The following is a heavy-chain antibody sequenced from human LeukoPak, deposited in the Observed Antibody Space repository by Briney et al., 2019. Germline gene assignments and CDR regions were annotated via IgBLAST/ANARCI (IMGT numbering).Heavy chain of an antibody. V-gene: IGHV4-59*08. D-gene: IGHD2-15*01. CDR2: IYYTGRT. CDR1: GGSINSYY. CDR3: ARVAVVRAFDI. Sequence: SETLSLTCTVSGGSINSYYWSWIRQPPGKGLEWFGFIYYTGRTTYNPSLESRVTISVDTSKNQFSLRLTSVTAADTAVYYCARVAVVRAFDIWGQGTMVTVSS. J-gene: IGHJ3*02.